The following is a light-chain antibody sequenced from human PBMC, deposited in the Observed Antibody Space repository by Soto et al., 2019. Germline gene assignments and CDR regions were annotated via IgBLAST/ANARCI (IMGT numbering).Light chain of an antibody. CDR3: HQCYSSRT. Sequence: EIVLTQSPGTLSLSPGERASLSCRASQSLTSSYLAWYQQKPGQAPRLLIYGASSRATGIPDRFSGSGSGTDFTLTISRLEPEDFAVYYCHQCYSSRTFDQGIKVEIK. CDR1: QSLTSSY. J-gene: IGKJ1*01. CDR2: GAS. V-gene: IGKV3-20*01.